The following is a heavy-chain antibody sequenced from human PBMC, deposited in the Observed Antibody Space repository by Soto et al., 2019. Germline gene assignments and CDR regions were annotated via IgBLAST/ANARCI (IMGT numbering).Heavy chain of an antibody. V-gene: IGHV3-74*01. CDR2: LNSDGSNT. CDR3: ARGSFVRRVFDY. CDR1: GFTFSSYW. Sequence: EVQLVESGGGLDQPGGSLRLSCVASGFTFSSYWMHWVRQAPGKGLVWVSHLNSDGSNTRYADSVRGRVTIYRDNAENTLYLKMNCLRAEDTPVYYYARGSFVRRVFDYWGQGTLSSVSS. D-gene: IGHD3-10*01. J-gene: IGHJ4*02.